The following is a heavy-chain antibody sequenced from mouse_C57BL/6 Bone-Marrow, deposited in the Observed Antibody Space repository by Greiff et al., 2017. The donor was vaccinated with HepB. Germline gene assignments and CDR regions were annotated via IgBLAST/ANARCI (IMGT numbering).Heavy chain of an antibody. D-gene: IGHD1-1*01. CDR1: GFSLTSYG. CDR3: AKNRNYYGSSGGMDY. V-gene: IGHV2-5*01. CDR2: IWSGGST. J-gene: IGHJ4*01. Sequence: QVQLQQSGPGLVQPSQSLSITCTVSGFSLTSYGVHWVRQSPGKGLEWLGVIWSGGSTDYNAAFMSRLSITKDNSKSQVFFKMNSLQADDTAIYYCAKNRNYYGSSGGMDYWGQGTSVTVSS.